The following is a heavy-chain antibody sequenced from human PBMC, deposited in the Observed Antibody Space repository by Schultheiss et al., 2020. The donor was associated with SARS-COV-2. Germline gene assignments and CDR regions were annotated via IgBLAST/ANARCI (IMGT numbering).Heavy chain of an antibody. J-gene: IGHJ4*02. D-gene: IGHD4-17*01. CDR3: ARETSRGYGDYIDY. V-gene: IGHV4-34*01. CDR1: GGSISSYY. Sequence: SETLSLTCTVSGGSISSYYWSWIRQPPGKGLEWIGEINHSGSTNYNPSLKSRVTISVDKSKNQFSLKLSSVTAADTAVYYCARETSRGYGDYIDYWGQGTLVTVSS. CDR2: INHSGST.